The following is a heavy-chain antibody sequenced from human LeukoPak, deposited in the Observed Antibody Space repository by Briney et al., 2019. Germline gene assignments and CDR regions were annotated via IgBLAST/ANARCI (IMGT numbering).Heavy chain of an antibody. J-gene: IGHJ5*02. CDR2: IIPIFGTA. Sequence: SVKVSCKASGGTFSSYAISWVRQAPGQGLEWMGGIIPIFGTANYAQKFQGRVTITADKSTSAAYMELSSLRSEDTAVYYCARDPYGSGNNWFDPWGQGTLVTVSS. CDR1: GGTFSSYA. D-gene: IGHD3-10*01. V-gene: IGHV1-69*06. CDR3: ARDPYGSGNNWFDP.